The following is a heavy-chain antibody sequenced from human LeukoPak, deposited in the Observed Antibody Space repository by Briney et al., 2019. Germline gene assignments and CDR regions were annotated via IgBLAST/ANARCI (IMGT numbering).Heavy chain of an antibody. Sequence: SETLSLTCAVSGYSLSSGYYWGWTRQPPGKGVEWSGSIYHSGSNYYNPVLTSRVTISVDTSKNQITLKLSSVHAADTAVYYCARHPRYYYDSSGDYFIGGLFDYWGQGTLVTVSS. J-gene: IGHJ4*02. CDR1: GYSLSSGYY. CDR3: ARHPRYYYDSSGDYFIGGLFDY. V-gene: IGHV4-38-2*01. D-gene: IGHD3-22*01. CDR2: IYHSGSN.